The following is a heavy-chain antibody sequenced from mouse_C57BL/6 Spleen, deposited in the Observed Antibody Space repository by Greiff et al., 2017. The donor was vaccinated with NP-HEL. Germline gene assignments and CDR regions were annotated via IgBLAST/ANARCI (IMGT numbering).Heavy chain of an antibody. D-gene: IGHD2-1*01. J-gene: IGHJ4*01. CDR1: GYTFTSYW. CDR3: ACNLYYAMDY. V-gene: IGHV1-61*01. CDR2: IYPSDSET. Sequence: VQLQQPGAELVRPGSSVKLSCKASGYTFTSYWMDWVKQRPGQGLEWIGNIYPSDSETPYNQKFKDKATLTVDKSSSTAYMQLSSLTSEDSAVYYCACNLYYAMDYWGQGTSVTVSS.